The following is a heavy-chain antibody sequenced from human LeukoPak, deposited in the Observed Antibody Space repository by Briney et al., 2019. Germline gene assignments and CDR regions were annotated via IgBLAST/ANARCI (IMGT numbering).Heavy chain of an antibody. CDR1: GGSISSYY. J-gene: IGHJ4*02. V-gene: IGHV4-59*01. CDR2: IYNTGEIT. D-gene: IGHD2-15*01. CDR3: ARMGAVAGASANVDF. Sequence: SETLSLTCTVSGGSISSYYWSWIRQPPGKGLEWIGYIYNTGEITDYSPSLKSRVTISVDTSKNQFSLRLNSVTTADTAVYYCARMGAVAGASANVDFWGQGTLVTVSS.